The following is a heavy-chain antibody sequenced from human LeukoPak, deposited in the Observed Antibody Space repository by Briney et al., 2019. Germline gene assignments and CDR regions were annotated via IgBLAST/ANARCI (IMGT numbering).Heavy chain of an antibody. V-gene: IGHV3-74*01. D-gene: IGHD5-12*01. CDR3: ARAWRYGMDV. J-gene: IGHJ6*02. CDR1: GFTFSNYW. Sequence: GGSLRPSCSASGFTFSNYWMHWVRQVPGKGLVWVSRINSDGSSTTYADSVKGRFTISRDNAKNTLYLQMNSLRAEDTAVYYCARAWRYGMDVWGQGTTVTVSS. CDR2: INSDGSST.